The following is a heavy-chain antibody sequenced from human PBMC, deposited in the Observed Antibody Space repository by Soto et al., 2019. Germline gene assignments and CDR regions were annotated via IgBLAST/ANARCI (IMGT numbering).Heavy chain of an antibody. V-gene: IGHV1-18*01. J-gene: IGHJ5*02. D-gene: IGHD3-3*01. CDR1: GFKFTSYG. CDR3: ARYDFWSGYSQDL. Sequence: QVELVQSGGEVKKPGASVKVSCKVSGFKFTSYGINWVRQAPGRGLEWVGWVTAYNDNVKYAEKFQGRVTMTADTAATTAYMDLTSLRADDTAVYYCARYDFWSGYSQDLWGQGTLVTVAS. CDR2: VTAYNDNV.